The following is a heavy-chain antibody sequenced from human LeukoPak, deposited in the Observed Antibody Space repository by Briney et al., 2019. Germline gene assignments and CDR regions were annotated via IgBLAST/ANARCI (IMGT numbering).Heavy chain of an antibody. V-gene: IGHV4-39*01. CDR1: GGSISSSSYY. D-gene: IGHD3-9*01. CDR3: ARQSPYYDILTGYGALGAFDI. Sequence: SETLSLXCTVSGGSISSSSYYWGWIRQPPGKGLEWIGSIYYSGITYYNPSLKSRVTISVDTSKNQFSLKLSSVTAADTAVYYCARQSPYYDILTGYGALGAFDIWGQGTMVTVSS. J-gene: IGHJ3*02. CDR2: IYYSGIT.